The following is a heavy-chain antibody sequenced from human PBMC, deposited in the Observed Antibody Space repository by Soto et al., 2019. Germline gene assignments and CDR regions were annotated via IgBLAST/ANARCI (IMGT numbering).Heavy chain of an antibody. J-gene: IGHJ4*02. Sequence: SATLSLTCTVSGGSISSGNYYWSWIRQPPGKGLEWIGFISYSGSTYYSASLKSRFTISVDTSKNQFSLNLSFVTAADTAVYYCATMGTPATGLYYFDYWGQGTLVTVSS. D-gene: IGHD1-7*01. CDR3: ATMGTPATGLYYFDY. CDR2: ISYSGST. V-gene: IGHV4-30-4*01. CDR1: GGSISSGNYY.